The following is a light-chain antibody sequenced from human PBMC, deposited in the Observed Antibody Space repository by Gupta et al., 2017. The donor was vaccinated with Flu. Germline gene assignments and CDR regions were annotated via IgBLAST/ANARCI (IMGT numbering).Light chain of an antibody. CDR1: QTVNKY. CDR3: QQSYMTPQT. V-gene: IGKV1-39*01. J-gene: IGKJ1*01. Sequence: PSSLSASVGDRVTITCRASQTVNKYLNWYQQKPGKAPKLLILAASSLNSGVPSRFSGSGSGTDFTLTISSLQPEDFATYYCQQSYMTPQTFGQGTKVDIK. CDR2: AAS.